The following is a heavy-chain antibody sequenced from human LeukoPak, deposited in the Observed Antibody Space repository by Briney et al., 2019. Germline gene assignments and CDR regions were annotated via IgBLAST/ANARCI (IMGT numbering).Heavy chain of an antibody. V-gene: IGHV3-21*01. J-gene: IGHJ4*02. D-gene: IGHD2-21*02. CDR1: GFTFSSYS. CDR2: ISSSSSYI. Sequence: GGSLRLSCAASGFTFSSYSMNWVRQAPGKGLEWVSSISSSSSYIYYADSVKGRFTISRDNAKNSLYLQMNSLRAEDTAVYYCARANCGGDCFPYYFDYWGQGTLVTVSS. CDR3: ARANCGGDCFPYYFDY.